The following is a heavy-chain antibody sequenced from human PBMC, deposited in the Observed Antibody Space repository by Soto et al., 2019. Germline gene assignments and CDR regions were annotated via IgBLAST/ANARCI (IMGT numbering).Heavy chain of an antibody. CDR1: GGSISSYY. D-gene: IGHD2-2*01. CDR3: ARLAGYCSGTSCYGYYGMDV. J-gene: IGHJ6*02. V-gene: IGHV4-59*08. Sequence: SETLSLTCTVSGGSISSYYWSWIRQPPGKGLEWIGYIYYSGSTYYSPSLESRVTISVDTSKNQFSLKVSSVTAADTAVFYCARLAGYCSGTSCYGYYGMDVWGQGTTVTVSS. CDR2: IYYSGST.